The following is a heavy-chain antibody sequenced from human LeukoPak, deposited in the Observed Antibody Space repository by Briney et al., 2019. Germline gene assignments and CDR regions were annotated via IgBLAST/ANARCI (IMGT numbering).Heavy chain of an antibody. CDR1: GFTFSSYG. CDR3: AKVGVRGVPPGVYWFDP. Sequence: PGGSLRLSCAASGFTFSSYGMSWVRQAPGKGLEWVSAISGSGGSTYYADSVKGRFTISRDNSKNTLYLQMNSLRAEDTAVYYCAKVGVRGVPPGVYWFDPWGQGTQVTVSS. J-gene: IGHJ5*02. CDR2: ISGSGGST. D-gene: IGHD3-10*01. V-gene: IGHV3-23*01.